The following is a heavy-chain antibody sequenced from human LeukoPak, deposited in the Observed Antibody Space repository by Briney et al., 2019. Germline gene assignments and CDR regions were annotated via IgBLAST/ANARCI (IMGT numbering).Heavy chain of an antibody. CDR1: GGSISSYY. CDR3: ARDGYSYGYYTFDY. D-gene: IGHD5-18*01. Sequence: ASETLSLTCTVSGGSISSYYWSWIRQPAGKGLEWIGRIYTSGSTNYNPSLKSRVTISVDTSKNQFSLKLSSVTAADTAVYYCARDGYSYGYYTFDYWGQGTLVTVSS. J-gene: IGHJ4*02. CDR2: IYTSGST. V-gene: IGHV4-4*07.